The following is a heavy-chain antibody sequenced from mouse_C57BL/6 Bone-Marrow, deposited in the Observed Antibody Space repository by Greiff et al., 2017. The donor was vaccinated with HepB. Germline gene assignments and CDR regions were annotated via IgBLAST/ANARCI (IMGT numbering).Heavy chain of an antibody. J-gene: IGHJ2*01. CDR3: ARQSMITTGAYYFDY. D-gene: IGHD2-4*01. CDR2: ISNGGGST. V-gene: IGHV5-12*01. CDR1: GFTFSDYY. Sequence: DVMLVESGGGLVQPGGSLKLSCAASGFTFSDYYMYWVRQTPEKRLEWVAYISNGGGSTYYPDTVKGRFTISRDNAKNTLYLQMSRLKSEDTAMYYCARQSMITTGAYYFDYWGQGTTLTVSS.